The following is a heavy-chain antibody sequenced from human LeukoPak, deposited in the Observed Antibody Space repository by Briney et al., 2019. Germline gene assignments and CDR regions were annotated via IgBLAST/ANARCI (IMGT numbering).Heavy chain of an antibody. D-gene: IGHD2-21*01. J-gene: IGHJ2*01. CDR2: ISGSGGST. CDR1: GFTFSSYA. Sequence: GGSLRLSCAASGFTFSSYAMSWVRQAPGKGLEWVSAISGSGGSTYYADSVKGRFTISRDNSKNTLYLQMNSLRAEDTAVYYCAKDRLYCGGDCSSYWYFDLWGRGTLVTVSS. CDR3: AKDRLYCGGDCSSYWYFDL. V-gene: IGHV3-23*01.